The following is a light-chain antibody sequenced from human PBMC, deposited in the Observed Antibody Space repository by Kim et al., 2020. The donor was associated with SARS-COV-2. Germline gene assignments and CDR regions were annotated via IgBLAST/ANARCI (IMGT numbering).Light chain of an antibody. J-gene: IGKJ1*01. CDR3: QQYDNAPWT. CDR1: QVIAHY. V-gene: IGKV1-27*01. Sequence: DIQMTQSPSSLSASVGDRVTITCRASQVIAHYLAWYQQKPGRVPKLLISATSALQSGVPSRFSGSGSGTDFTLTISSFQPDDFTTYYCQQYDNAPWTFGQATKVDIK. CDR2: ATS.